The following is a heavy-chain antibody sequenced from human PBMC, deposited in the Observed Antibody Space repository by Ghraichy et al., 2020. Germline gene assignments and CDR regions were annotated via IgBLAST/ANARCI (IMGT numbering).Heavy chain of an antibody. D-gene: IGHD3-3*01. J-gene: IGHJ4*02. V-gene: IGHV3-48*02. CDR3: AGYYAFDY. CDR1: GFTFSSHS. Sequence: GGSLRLSCAASGFTFSSHSMSWVRQAPGKGLEWVSYIISTSNTIYYADSVKGRFTISRDNAKNSLYLQMNSLRDEDTAVYYCAGYYAFDYWGQGTLVTVSS. CDR2: IISTSNTI.